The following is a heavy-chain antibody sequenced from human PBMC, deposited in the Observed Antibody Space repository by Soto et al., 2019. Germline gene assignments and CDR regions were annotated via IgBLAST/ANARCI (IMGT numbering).Heavy chain of an antibody. Sequence: SETLSLTCAVYGGSFSGYYWSWIRQPPGKGLEWIGEINHSGSTNYNPSLKSRVTISVDTSKNQFSLKLSSVTAADTAVYYCARRDLRYAFDSWGQGTMVTVS. CDR1: GGSFSGYY. J-gene: IGHJ3*02. D-gene: IGHD3-3*01. CDR3: ARRDLRYAFDS. CDR2: INHSGST. V-gene: IGHV4-34*01.